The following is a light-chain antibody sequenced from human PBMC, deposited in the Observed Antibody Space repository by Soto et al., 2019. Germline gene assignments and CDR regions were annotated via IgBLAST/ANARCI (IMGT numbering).Light chain of an antibody. CDR1: QSVSGS. V-gene: IGKV3-15*01. CDR2: GAS. Sequence: EIVMTQSPATLSVSPGERATLSCRASQSVSGSLAWYQQKPGQAPRLLIYGASTRATGIPDRFSGSGSGTDFTLTISSLEPEDFAVYYCQQRSNWPVTFGPGTKVDIK. J-gene: IGKJ3*01. CDR3: QQRSNWPVT.